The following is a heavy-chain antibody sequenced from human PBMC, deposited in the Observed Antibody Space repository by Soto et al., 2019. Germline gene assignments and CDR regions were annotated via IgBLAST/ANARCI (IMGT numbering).Heavy chain of an antibody. D-gene: IGHD6-19*01. CDR3: ANDSRIAVAGTSVY. CDR2: ISGSGDST. Sequence: EVQVLESGGGLVQPGGSLRLSCAASGFTFSNYAMSWVRQAPGKGLEWVSAISGSGDSTYYADSVKGRFTLSRDNSKITVHLQMNSLSAEDTAVYYCANDSRIAVAGTSVYWGEGTQVTVSS. J-gene: IGHJ4*02. CDR1: GFTFSNYA. V-gene: IGHV3-23*01.